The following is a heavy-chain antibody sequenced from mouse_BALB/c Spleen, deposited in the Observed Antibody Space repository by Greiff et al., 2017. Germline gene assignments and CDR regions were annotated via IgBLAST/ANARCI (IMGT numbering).Heavy chain of an antibody. CDR3: ARFLLRLRGYAMDY. Sequence: VQLQQSGPGLVKPSQSLSLTCTVTGYSITSDYAWNWIRQFPGNKLEWMGYISYSGSTSYNPSLKSRISITRDTSKNQFFLQLNSVTTEDTATYYCARFLLRLRGYAMDYWGQGTSVTVSS. J-gene: IGHJ4*01. CDR2: ISYSGST. CDR1: GYSITSDYA. D-gene: IGHD1-2*01. V-gene: IGHV3-2*02.